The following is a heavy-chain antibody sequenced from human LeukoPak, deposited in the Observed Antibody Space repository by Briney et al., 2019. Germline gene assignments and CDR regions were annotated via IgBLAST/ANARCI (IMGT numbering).Heavy chain of an antibody. CDR3: ARLTGSFHYYFDY. D-gene: IGHD1-26*01. CDR1: GYSFTSYW. Sequence: GESLKISCKASGYSFTSYWIGWVRQMPGKGLECLGIIYPADSDTRYSPSFEGQVTMSADKSMSTAYLQWSSLKASDTAMYYCARLTGSFHYYFDYWGQGTLGTLSS. J-gene: IGHJ4*02. V-gene: IGHV5-51*01. CDR2: IYPADSDT.